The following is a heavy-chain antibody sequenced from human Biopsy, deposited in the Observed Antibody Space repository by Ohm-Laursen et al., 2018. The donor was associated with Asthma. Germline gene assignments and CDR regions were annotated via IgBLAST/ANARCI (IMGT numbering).Heavy chain of an antibody. J-gene: IGHJ4*02. D-gene: IGHD3-9*01. CDR1: GGTFSSYA. CDR3: ARASYDILTGYYNYFDY. CDR2: IIPIFGTA. V-gene: IGHV1-69*13. Sequence: AASVKVSCKTSGGTFSSYAISWVRQAPGQGLEWMGGIIPIFGTANYAQKFQGRVTITADESTSTAYMELSSLRSEDTAVYYCARASYDILTGYYNYFDYWGQGTLVTVSS.